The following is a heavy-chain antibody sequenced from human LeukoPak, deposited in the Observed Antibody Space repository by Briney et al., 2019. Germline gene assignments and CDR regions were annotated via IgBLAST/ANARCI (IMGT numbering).Heavy chain of an antibody. J-gene: IGHJ3*02. V-gene: IGHV5-51*01. D-gene: IGHD6-6*01. CDR2: IYPGDSDT. CDR3: ARGLGRYAFGI. Sequence: GESLKISCQGSGYSFTSYWVGWVRQMPGKGLEWMGIIYPGDSDTRYSPSFQGQVTMSADKSINTAYLQWSSLKASDTAMYYCARGLGRYAFGIWGQGTMVTVSS. CDR1: GYSFTSYW.